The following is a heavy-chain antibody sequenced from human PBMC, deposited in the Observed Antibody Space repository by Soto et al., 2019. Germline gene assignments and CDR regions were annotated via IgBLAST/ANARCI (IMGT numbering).Heavy chain of an antibody. V-gene: IGHV3-48*01. CDR2: ISSSSSTI. CDR3: AFGSRQNRGGHFDY. J-gene: IGHJ4*02. D-gene: IGHD3-3*01. CDR1: GFTFSSYS. Sequence: GGSLRLSCAASGFTFSSYSMNWVRQAPGKGLEWVSYISSSSSTIYYADSVKGRFTISRDNAKNSLYLQMNSLRAEDTAVYYCAFGSRQNRGGHFDYWGQGTLVTVSS.